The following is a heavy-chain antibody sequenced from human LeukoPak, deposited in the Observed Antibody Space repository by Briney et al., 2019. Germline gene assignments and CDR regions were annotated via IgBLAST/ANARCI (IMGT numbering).Heavy chain of an antibody. CDR2: IRSNGDTT. CDR3: AKGQELDDGVFDS. J-gene: IGHJ4*02. Sequence: QPGGSLRLSCTASGFTFSSLAMTWVRQAPGKGLEWVSTIRSNGDTTYNADSVKGRFTISRDNSKNTLYLELNSLRVEDTATFYCAKGQELDDGVFDSWGQGTMDTVSS. CDR1: GFTFSSLA. D-gene: IGHD1-1*01. V-gene: IGHV3-23*01.